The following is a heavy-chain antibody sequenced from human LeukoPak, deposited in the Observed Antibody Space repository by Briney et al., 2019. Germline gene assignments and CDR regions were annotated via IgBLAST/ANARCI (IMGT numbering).Heavy chain of an antibody. CDR2: IYYSGST. CDR1: GGSISSSSYY. Sequence: SETLSLTCTVSGGSISSSSYYWGWIRQPPGKGLEWIGSIYYSGSTYYNPSLKSRVTISVDTSKNQFSLKLSSVTAADTAVYYCAAQPVATIFGVASYYYYYYMDVWGKGTTVTVSS. CDR3: AAQPVATIFGVASYYYYYYMDV. D-gene: IGHD3-3*01. J-gene: IGHJ6*03. V-gene: IGHV4-39*07.